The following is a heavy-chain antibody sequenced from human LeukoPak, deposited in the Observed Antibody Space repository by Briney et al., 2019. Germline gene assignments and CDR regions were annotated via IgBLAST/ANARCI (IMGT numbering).Heavy chain of an antibody. Sequence: GGSLRLSCAASGFSFSTYNMNWVRQAPGKGLEWVSYISSSGTTIYYADSVKGRFTISRDNAKSSLFLQMNSLRDEDTAVYYCARDSEGHSHGPHDYWGQGILVTVSS. V-gene: IGHV3-48*02. D-gene: IGHD5-18*01. CDR2: ISSSGTTI. J-gene: IGHJ4*02. CDR1: GFSFSTYN. CDR3: ARDSEGHSHGPHDY.